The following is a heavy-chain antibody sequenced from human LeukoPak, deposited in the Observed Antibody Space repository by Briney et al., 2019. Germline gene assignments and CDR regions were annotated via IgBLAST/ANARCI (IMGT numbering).Heavy chain of an antibody. V-gene: IGHV3-23*01. J-gene: IGHJ4*02. CDR2: ISGSGGST. CDR3: AKTKWQLPIYYFDY. CDR1: GFTFSSYG. Sequence: GGSLRLSCAASGFTFSSYGMHWVRQAPGKGLEWVSAISGSGGSTYYADSVKGRFTISRDNSKNTLYLQMNSLRAEDTAVYYCAKTKWQLPIYYFDYWGQGTLVIVSS. D-gene: IGHD1-26*01.